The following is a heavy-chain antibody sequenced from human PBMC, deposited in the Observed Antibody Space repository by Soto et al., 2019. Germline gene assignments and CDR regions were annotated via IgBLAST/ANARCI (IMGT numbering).Heavy chain of an antibody. CDR1: GFTLSDAW. CDR2: IKSKADVGTI. V-gene: IGHV3-15*01. J-gene: IGHJ3*02. Sequence: VSLRLFCAASGFTLSDAWMSWVRQGPGRGMEWVGRIKSKADVGTIDCAEPVKCRLTISRGDAKVTLYLQINNLKTEDTAVYYCASRTFDIWGQGTMVTVSS. D-gene: IGHD6-6*01. CDR3: ASRTFDI.